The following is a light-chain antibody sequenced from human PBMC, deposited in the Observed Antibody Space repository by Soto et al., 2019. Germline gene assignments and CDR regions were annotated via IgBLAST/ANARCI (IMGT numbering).Light chain of an antibody. J-gene: IGLJ1*01. Sequence: QSVLTQPASVSGSPGQSITISCTGTSSDVGSYNLVSWYQQHPGKTPKLMIYEVSKRPSGVSNRFSGSKSGNTASLTISGLQAEDEADYYCCSYGGSSTLYVFGTGTKVTVL. CDR3: CSYGGSSTLYV. V-gene: IGLV2-23*02. CDR1: SSDVGSYNL. CDR2: EVS.